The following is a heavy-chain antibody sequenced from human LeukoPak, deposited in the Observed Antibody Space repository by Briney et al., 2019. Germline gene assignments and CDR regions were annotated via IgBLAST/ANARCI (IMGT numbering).Heavy chain of an antibody. CDR2: IIPIFGTA. V-gene: IGHV1-69*13. D-gene: IGHD2-15*01. Sequence: ASVKVSCKASGGTFSSYAISRVRQAPGQGLEWMGGIIPIFGTANYAQKFQGRVTITADESTSTAYMELSSLRSEDTAVYYCAMTRYCSGGSCYSNLYYYYYGMDVWGQGTTVTVSS. CDR3: AMTRYCSGGSCYSNLYYYYYGMDV. CDR1: GGTFSSYA. J-gene: IGHJ6*02.